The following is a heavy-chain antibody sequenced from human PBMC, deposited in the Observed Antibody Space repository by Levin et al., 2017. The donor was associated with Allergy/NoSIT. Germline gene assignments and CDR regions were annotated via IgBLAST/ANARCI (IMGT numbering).Heavy chain of an antibody. J-gene: IGHJ4*02. Sequence: LSLTCEASGFTFSTQAMTWVRQAPGKGLDWVSNINYNGGNTHYADSVRGRFTISRDNSKNTLFLQMDSLRVEDTAVYFCATGQQLGRNWGQGTLVTVSS. V-gene: IGHV3-23*01. CDR1: GFTFSTQA. CDR3: ATGQQLGRN. CDR2: INYNGGNT. D-gene: IGHD6-13*01.